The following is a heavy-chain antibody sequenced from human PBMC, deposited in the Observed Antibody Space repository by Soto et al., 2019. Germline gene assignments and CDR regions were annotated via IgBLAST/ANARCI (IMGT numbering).Heavy chain of an antibody. CDR2: INTGGSAT. D-gene: IGHD4-17*01. J-gene: IGHJ6*02. V-gene: IGHV3-48*03. Sequence: LRLSCAASGFTFSFYEMNWVRQAPGKGLEWVSYINTGGSATYYADSVKGRFTISRNNAKNSLYLQMNSLRAEDTAVYYCARDGYGDPYYYYAMDVWGQWTTVTVSS. CDR3: ARDGYGDPYYYYAMDV. CDR1: GFTFSFYE.